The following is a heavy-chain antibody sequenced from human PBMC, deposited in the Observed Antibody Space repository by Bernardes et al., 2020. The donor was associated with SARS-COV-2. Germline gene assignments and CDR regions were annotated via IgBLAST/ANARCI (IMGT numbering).Heavy chain of an antibody. J-gene: IGHJ1*01. Sequence: RGSLRLSCAASGFIFRNYGMHWVRQAPGKGLEWVADIWYDGSKTYYADSVKGRFTISRDNSKNTMYLQMNSLRAEDTAVYYCASRGLEPGPGAYLQYWGQGTLVTVSS. D-gene: IGHD1-1*01. CDR1: GFIFRNYG. CDR3: ASRGLEPGPGAYLQY. V-gene: IGHV3-33*01. CDR2: IWYDGSKT.